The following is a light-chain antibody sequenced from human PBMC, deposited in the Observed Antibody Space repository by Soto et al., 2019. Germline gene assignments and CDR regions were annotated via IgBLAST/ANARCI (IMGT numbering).Light chain of an antibody. V-gene: IGKV3-11*01. Sequence: EIVLTQSPATLSLSPGERATLSCRASQSVSSYLAWYQQRPGQAPRLLIYDVSNRATGVPARFSGSGSGTDFTLTISSLEPEDFAVYYCQQRSNWPPFFTFGPGTKVDIK. J-gene: IGKJ3*01. CDR2: DVS. CDR1: QSVSSY. CDR3: QQRSNWPPFFT.